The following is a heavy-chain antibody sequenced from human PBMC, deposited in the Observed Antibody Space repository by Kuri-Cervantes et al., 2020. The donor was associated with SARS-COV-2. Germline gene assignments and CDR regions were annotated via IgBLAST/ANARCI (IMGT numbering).Heavy chain of an antibody. V-gene: IGHV1-69*06. CDR3: ARDGGGVAVAGYCGMDV. Sequence: SVKVSCKASGGTFSSYAISWVRQAPGQGLEWMGGIIPIFGTANYAQKFRGRVTITADKSTSTAYMELSSLRSEDTAVYYCARDGGGVAVAGYCGMDVWGQGTTVTVSS. CDR2: IIPIFGTA. D-gene: IGHD6-19*01. J-gene: IGHJ6*02. CDR1: GGTFSSYA.